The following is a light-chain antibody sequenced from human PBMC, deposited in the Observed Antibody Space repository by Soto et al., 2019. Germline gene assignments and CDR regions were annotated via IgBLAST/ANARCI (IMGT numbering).Light chain of an antibody. J-gene: IGKJ4*01. CDR3: QPYNNWPLP. Sequence: SRANLSVSPGAEDTLSFRDSQGIGDTLAWYQHKPGQTPRLLIYDTSTRATGVPTRFSGSRSGAEFTLTINSLQSEDFAVYYCQPYNNWPLPFGGVSKVDVK. V-gene: IGKV3-15*01. CDR1: QGIGDT. CDR2: DTS.